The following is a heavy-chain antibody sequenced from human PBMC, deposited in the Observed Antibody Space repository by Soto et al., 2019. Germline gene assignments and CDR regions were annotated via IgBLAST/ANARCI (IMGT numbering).Heavy chain of an antibody. CDR1: GFSFRMYW. D-gene: IGHD4-17*01. J-gene: IGHJ6*02. CDR2: VNYDETTA. Sequence: EVQLVESGGDLVQPGGSLRLSCAASGFSFRMYWMHWVRQAPGKGLVWVSLVNYDETTASYADSVKGRFTISRDNVKNTLYLQMNSLRAEDTAVYYCARKGETGHYGDYSYYYGPDVWGQGTTVTVSS. CDR3: ARKGETGHYGDYSYYYGPDV. V-gene: IGHV3-74*01.